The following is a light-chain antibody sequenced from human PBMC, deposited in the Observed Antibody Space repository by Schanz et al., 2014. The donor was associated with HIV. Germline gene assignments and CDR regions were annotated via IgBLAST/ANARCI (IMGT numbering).Light chain of an antibody. V-gene: IGKV3D-20*02. J-gene: IGKJ4*01. Sequence: EIVLTQSPGTLSLSPGERATLSCRASQSVSSSYLAWYQQKPGQAPRLLIYGASSRATGIPDRFSGSGSGTDFTLTISRLEPEDFAVYYCQQRTTWPLTFGGGTKVGIK. CDR2: GAS. CDR1: QSVSSSY. CDR3: QQRTTWPLT.